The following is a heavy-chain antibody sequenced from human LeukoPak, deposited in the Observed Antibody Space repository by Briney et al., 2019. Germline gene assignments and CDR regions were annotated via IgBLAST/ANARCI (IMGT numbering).Heavy chain of an antibody. CDR2: IYPGDSDT. J-gene: IGHJ4*02. CDR1: GYSFTSYW. V-gene: IGHV5-51*01. D-gene: IGHD3-10*01. Sequence: PGESLQISCKGSGYSFTSYWIGWVRQMPGKGLEWMGIIYPGDSDTRYSPSFQGQVTISADKSISTAYLQWSSLKASDTAMYYCASTPYGEDSYFDYWGQGTLVTVSS. CDR3: ASTPYGEDSYFDY.